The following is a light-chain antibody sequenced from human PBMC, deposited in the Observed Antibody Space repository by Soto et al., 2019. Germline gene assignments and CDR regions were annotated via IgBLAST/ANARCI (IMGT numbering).Light chain of an antibody. CDR2: SAS. V-gene: IGKV1-5*03. CDR1: QYINTW. CDR3: QQYQGFPFT. Sequence: DIQMTQSPSTLSASVGDRVIITCRASQYINTWLAWYQQKPGRAPKLLIYSASSLESGVPSRFSGSGSGSEFTLTISSLQSDDFATYYCQQYQGFPFTFGQVTKLEI. J-gene: IGKJ2*01.